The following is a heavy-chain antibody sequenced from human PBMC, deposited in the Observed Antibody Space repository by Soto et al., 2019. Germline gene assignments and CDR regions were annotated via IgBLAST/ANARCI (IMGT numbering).Heavy chain of an antibody. J-gene: IGHJ4*02. CDR1: GFTFDDHA. V-gene: IGHV3-9*01. D-gene: IGHD3-9*01. Sequence: VQLVESGGGLVRPGGSLRLSCAASGFTFDDHAMHWVRQAPGKGLEWISAITWNSVALDYADSVKGRFTISRDNAKNSLYLQMNSLRPEDTALYYCAKERVRDFDGWVQGTLVTVSS. CDR2: ITWNSVAL. CDR3: AKERVRDFDG.